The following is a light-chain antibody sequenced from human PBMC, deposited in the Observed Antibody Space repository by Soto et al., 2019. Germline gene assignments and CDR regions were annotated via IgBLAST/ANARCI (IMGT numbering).Light chain of an antibody. V-gene: IGLV1-40*01. CDR3: QSYDSSLSGSL. J-gene: IGLJ2*01. Sequence: QSVLTQPPSVSGAPRQRVTISCTGSRSNIGAGYDVHWYQQLPGTAPKLLIYGNSNRPSGVPDRFSGSKSGTSASLAITGLQAEDDADYYCQSYDSSLSGSLFGGGTKLTVL. CDR1: RSNIGAGYD. CDR2: GNS.